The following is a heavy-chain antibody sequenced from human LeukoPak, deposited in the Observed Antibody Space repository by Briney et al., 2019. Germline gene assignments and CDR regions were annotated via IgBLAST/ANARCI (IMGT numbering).Heavy chain of an antibody. Sequence: PGGSLRLSCAASGFTFGNAWMSWVRQAPGKGLEWVGRIKSKTDGGTTDYAAPVKGRFTISRDDSKNTLYLQMNSLKTEDTAVYYCTTGSTSCYCLDPWGQGTLVTVSS. V-gene: IGHV3-15*01. D-gene: IGHD2-2*01. CDR1: GFTFGNAW. CDR2: IKSKTDGGTT. CDR3: TTGSTSCYCLDP. J-gene: IGHJ5*02.